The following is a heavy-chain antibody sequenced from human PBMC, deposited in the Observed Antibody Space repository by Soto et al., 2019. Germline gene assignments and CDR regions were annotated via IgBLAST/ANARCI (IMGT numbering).Heavy chain of an antibody. CDR1: GFPFSSYW. V-gene: IGHV3-74*01. D-gene: IGHD2-2*01. CDR3: TRRGCSTTGCYFN. Sequence: PGGSLRLSCAASGFPFSSYWMHWVRQAPGKGLEWVSRINGDGSSINYADSVKGRFTVSRDNAKNTLYLQMNSLRVEDAAVYYCTRRGCSTTGCYFNWGRGIRVTVAS. CDR2: INGDGSSI. J-gene: IGHJ4*02.